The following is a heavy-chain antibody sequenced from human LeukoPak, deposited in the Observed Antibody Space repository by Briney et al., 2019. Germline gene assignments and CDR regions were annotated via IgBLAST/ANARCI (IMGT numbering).Heavy chain of an antibody. Sequence: GGSLRLSCAASGFTLSSYAMNWVRQAPGRGLEWVSSISGSGSTTYYADSVKGRFTISRDNSKNTLYLQMSSLRPEDTAVYYCVKDGPAVNWNDLDYWGQGTLVTVSS. CDR2: ISGSGSTT. CDR1: GFTLSSYA. D-gene: IGHD1-1*01. CDR3: VKDGPAVNWNDLDY. J-gene: IGHJ4*02. V-gene: IGHV3-23*01.